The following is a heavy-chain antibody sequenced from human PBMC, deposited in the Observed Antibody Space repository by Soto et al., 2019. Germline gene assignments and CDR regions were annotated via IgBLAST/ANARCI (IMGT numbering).Heavy chain of an antibody. V-gene: IGHV5-51*01. CDR1: GYSFTSYW. D-gene: IGHD2-2*01. CDR3: ARGYCTTTICDPWFDP. CDR2: IYPGDSDT. Sequence: GESLKISCTGVGYSFTSYWIGWVRQMPGKGLEWMGIIYPGDSDTRYSPSFQGQVTISADKSITTAYLQWSSLKASDTAMYYCARGYCTTTICDPWFDPWGQGTLVTVSA. J-gene: IGHJ5*02.